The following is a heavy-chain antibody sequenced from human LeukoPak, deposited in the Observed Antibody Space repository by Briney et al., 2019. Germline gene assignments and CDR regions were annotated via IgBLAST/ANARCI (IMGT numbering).Heavy chain of an antibody. D-gene: IGHD2-21*02. CDR1: GGSISSSNW. V-gene: IGHV4-4*02. J-gene: IGHJ6*03. CDR2: IYHSRST. Sequence: SETLSLTCAVSGGSISSSNWWCCVRQPPGEGVEGVGEIYHSRSTNYKPSLKSRFTISLDTSKNPISLKLKSVTAADTAVYFCARGSRHTVVVTARYYYYMAVWGKGTTVTVS. CDR3: ARGSRHTVVVTARYYYYMAV.